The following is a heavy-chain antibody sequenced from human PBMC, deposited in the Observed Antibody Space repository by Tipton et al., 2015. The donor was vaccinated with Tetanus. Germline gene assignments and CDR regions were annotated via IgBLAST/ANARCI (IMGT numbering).Heavy chain of an antibody. CDR1: GFTFSSYS. CDR3: ARDLRNYYDSSGYSDY. Sequence: GSLRLSCAASGFTFSSYSMNWVRQAPGKGLEWVSSISSSSSYIYYADSAKGRFTISRDNAKNSLYLQMNSLRAEDTAVYYCARDLRNYYDSSGYSDYWGQGTLVTVSS. CDR2: ISSSSSYI. J-gene: IGHJ4*02. V-gene: IGHV3-21*01. D-gene: IGHD3-22*01.